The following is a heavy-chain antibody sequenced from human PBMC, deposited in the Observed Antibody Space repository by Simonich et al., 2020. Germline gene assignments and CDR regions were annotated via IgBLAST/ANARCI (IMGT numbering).Heavy chain of an antibody. J-gene: IGHJ1*01. V-gene: IGHV4-34*01. D-gene: IGHD6-13*01. Sequence: QVQLQQWGAGLFKPSETLSLTCAVYGGSFSGYYWSWIRQPPGKGLVWIGEINHSGSTNYNPSLKSRVTISVDTSKNQFSLKLSSVTAADTAVYYCARGLRVAAAGTAFQHWGQGTLVTVSS. CDR1: GGSFSGYY. CDR2: INHSGST. CDR3: ARGLRVAAAGTAFQH.